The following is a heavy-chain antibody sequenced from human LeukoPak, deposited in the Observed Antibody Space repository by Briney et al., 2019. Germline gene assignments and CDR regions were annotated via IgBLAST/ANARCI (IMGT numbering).Heavy chain of an antibody. Sequence: VASVKVSCKASGYTFTGYYMHWVRQAPGQGLEWMGWINPNSGGTNYAQKFQGRVTMTRDTSISTAYMELSSLRSEDTAVYYCARDLMVRGVIEDYWGQGTLVTVSS. D-gene: IGHD3-10*01. V-gene: IGHV1-2*02. CDR1: GYTFTGYY. J-gene: IGHJ4*02. CDR2: INPNSGGT. CDR3: ARDLMVRGVIEDY.